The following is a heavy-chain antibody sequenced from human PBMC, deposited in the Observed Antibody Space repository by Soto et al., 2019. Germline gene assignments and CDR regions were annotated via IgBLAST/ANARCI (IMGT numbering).Heavy chain of an antibody. Sequence: QLQLQESGPGLVKPSEPLSLTCTVSGGSIRSSRYYWGGIRQPPGKGLEWIGSIYYSGSTYYNPSLKSRVTIAVDTSKNQFSLKLSSVTAADTAVYYCARPLSVTLDAFYILGQGTMVTVAS. D-gene: IGHD5-18*01. V-gene: IGHV4-39*01. CDR1: GGSIRSSRYY. CDR3: ARPLSVTLDAFYI. CDR2: IYYSGST. J-gene: IGHJ3*02.